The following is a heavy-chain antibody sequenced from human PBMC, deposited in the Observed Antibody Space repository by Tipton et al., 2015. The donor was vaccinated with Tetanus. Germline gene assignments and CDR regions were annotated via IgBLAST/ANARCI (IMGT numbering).Heavy chain of an antibody. D-gene: IGHD3-9*01. CDR3: ARANYYDVLTGSLFYYGLNV. V-gene: IGHV4-30-4*01. CDR2: TYYSGST. Sequence: TLSLTCTVSGGSISSGDYYWSWLRQSPGKGLEWIGYTYYSGSTYYNPSLKSRITISVHTSKNQFSLNLSSVTAADTAVYYCARANYYDVLTGSLFYYGLNVWGRGTTVTVSS. CDR1: GGSISSGDYY. J-gene: IGHJ6*02.